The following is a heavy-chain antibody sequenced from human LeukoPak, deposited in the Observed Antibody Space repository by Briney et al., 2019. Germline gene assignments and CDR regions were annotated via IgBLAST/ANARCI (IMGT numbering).Heavy chain of an antibody. V-gene: IGHV1-69*02. CDR2: ITPILGIA. CDR3: ARSPLGVVTAPQPYYFDY. J-gene: IGHJ4*02. D-gene: IGHD2-21*02. CDR1: GGTFSSYT. Sequence: SVKVSCKASGGTFSSYTISWVRQAPGQGLEWMGRITPILGIANYAQKFQGRVTITADKSTSTAYMELSSLRSEDTAVYYCARSPLGVVTAPQPYYFDYWGQGTLVTVSS.